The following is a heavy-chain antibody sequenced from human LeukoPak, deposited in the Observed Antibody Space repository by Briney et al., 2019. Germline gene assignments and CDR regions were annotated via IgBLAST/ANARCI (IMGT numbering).Heavy chain of an antibody. Sequence: GGSLRLSCAASGFTFSSNYMSWVRQAPGKGLEWVSVIYSGGSTYYADSVKGRFTISRDNSKNTLYLQMNSLRAEDTAVYYCSRDNGPFLEWLDAFDIWGQGTMVTVSS. V-gene: IGHV3-53*01. CDR1: GFTFSSNY. J-gene: IGHJ3*02. CDR2: IYSGGST. CDR3: SRDNGPFLEWLDAFDI. D-gene: IGHD3-3*02.